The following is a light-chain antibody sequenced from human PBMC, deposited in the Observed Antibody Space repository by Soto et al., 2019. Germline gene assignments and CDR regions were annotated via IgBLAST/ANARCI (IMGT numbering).Light chain of an antibody. V-gene: IGKV4-1*01. CDR2: WAS. J-gene: IGKJ1*01. CDR1: QSCLYSANNKHY. Sequence: DIVMTQSPDSLAVSLGERATLNCKSSQSCLYSANNKHYLAWYQQKPGQPPKLLIYWASTRESGVPDRFSGSGSGTDFTLTISSLQAEDVAVYFCQQYYTTPRTFGQGTKVEI. CDR3: QQYYTTPRT.